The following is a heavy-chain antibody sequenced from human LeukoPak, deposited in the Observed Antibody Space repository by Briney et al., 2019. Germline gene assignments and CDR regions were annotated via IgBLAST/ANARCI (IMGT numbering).Heavy chain of an antibody. Sequence: PSQTLSLTCTVSGGSISSGDYYWSWIRQPPGKGLEWIGYIYYSGSTYYNPSLKSRVTIPVDTSKNQFSLKLSSVTAADTAVYYCARDLWGDGMDVWGQGTLVTVSS. V-gene: IGHV4-30-4*01. D-gene: IGHD3-16*01. CDR1: GGSISSGDYY. CDR3: ARDLWGDGMDV. J-gene: IGHJ6*02. CDR2: IYYSGST.